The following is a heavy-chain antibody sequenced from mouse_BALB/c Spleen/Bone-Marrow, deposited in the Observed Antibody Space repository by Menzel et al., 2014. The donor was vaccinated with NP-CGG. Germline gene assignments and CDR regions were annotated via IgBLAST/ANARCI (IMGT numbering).Heavy chain of an antibody. V-gene: IGHV14-3*02. CDR3: ASYYYGSSLFAY. CDR1: GFNIKDTY. Sequence: VQLKQSGAELVKPGASVKLSCTASGFNIKDTYMHWVKQRPEQGLEWIGRIDPANGNTKYDPKFQGKATITADTSSNTASLQLSSLTSEDTAVFYCASYYYGSSLFAYWGQGTLATVSA. J-gene: IGHJ3*01. D-gene: IGHD1-1*01. CDR2: IDPANGNT.